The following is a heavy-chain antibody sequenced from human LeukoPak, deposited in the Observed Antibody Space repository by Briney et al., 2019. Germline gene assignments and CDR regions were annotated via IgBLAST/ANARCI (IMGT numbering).Heavy chain of an antibody. D-gene: IGHD1-26*01. CDR2: ISYDGSNK. CDR1: GFTFSSYG. J-gene: IGHJ4*02. Sequence: GGSLRLSCAASGFTFSSYGMHWVRQAPGKGLEWVAVISYDGSNKYYADSVKGRFTISRDNSKNTLYLQMNSLGAEDTAVYYCAKGGSYFDYWGQGTLVTVSS. V-gene: IGHV3-30*18. CDR3: AKGGSYFDY.